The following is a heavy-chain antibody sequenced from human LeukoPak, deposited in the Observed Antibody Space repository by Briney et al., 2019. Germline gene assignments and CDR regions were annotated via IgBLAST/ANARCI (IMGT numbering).Heavy chain of an antibody. CDR1: GFTFSSYS. V-gene: IGHV3-21*01. Sequence: PGGSLRLSCAASGFTFSSYSMNWVRQAPGKGLEWVSSISSSSSYIYYADSVKGRFTISRDNAKNSLYLQMNSLRAEDTAVYYCARGRRGDGYNYGYWGQGTLVTVSS. D-gene: IGHD5-24*01. CDR3: ARGRRGDGYNYGY. CDR2: ISSSSSYI. J-gene: IGHJ4*02.